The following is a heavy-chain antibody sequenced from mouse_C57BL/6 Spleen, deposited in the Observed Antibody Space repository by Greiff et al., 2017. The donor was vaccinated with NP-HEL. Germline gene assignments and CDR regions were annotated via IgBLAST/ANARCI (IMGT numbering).Heavy chain of an antibody. CDR3: ARWDYGSSPFAY. J-gene: IGHJ3*01. D-gene: IGHD1-1*01. V-gene: IGHV1-54*01. Sequence: QVQLKESGAEPVRPGTSVKVSCKASGYAFTNYLIEWVKQRPGQGLEWIGVINPGSGGTNYNEKFKGKATLTADKSSSTAYMQLSSLTSEDSAVYFCARWDYGSSPFAYWGQGTLVTVSA. CDR2: INPGSGGT. CDR1: GYAFTNYL.